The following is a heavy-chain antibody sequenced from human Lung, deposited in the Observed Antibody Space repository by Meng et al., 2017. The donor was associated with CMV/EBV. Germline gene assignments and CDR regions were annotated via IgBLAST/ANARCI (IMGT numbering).Heavy chain of an antibody. CDR3: AKAYSSSSVGTNRGFDY. CDR1: GFTFSSYA. J-gene: IGHJ4*02. CDR2: ISGSGGST. D-gene: IGHD6-6*01. Sequence: GGSXRLSCAASGFTFSSYAMSWVRQAPGKGLEWVSAISGSGGSTYYADSVKGRFTISRDNSKNTLYLQMNSLRAEDTAVYYCAKAYSSSSVGTNRGFDYWXQGTXVTVSS. V-gene: IGHV3-23*01.